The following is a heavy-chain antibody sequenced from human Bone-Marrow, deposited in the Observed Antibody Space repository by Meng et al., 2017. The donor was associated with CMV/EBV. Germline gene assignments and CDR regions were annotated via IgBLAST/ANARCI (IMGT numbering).Heavy chain of an antibody. J-gene: IGHJ6*02. CDR1: GFTFSSYS. Sequence: LSLTCAASGFTFSSYSMNWVRQAPGKGLEWVSSISSSSSYIYYADSVKGRFTISRDNAKNSLYLQMNSLRAEDTAVYYCARDYCSSTSCYYYYYYGMDVWGQGTTVTVSS. D-gene: IGHD2-2*01. CDR3: ARDYCSSTSCYYYYYYGMDV. V-gene: IGHV3-21*01. CDR2: ISSSSSYI.